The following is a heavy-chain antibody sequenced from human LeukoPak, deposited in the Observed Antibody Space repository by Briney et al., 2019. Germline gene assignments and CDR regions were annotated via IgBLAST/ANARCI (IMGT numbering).Heavy chain of an antibody. CDR2: ISGSGGST. CDR1: GFTFSSYG. V-gene: IGHV3-23*01. D-gene: IGHD3-10*01. J-gene: IGHJ6*03. Sequence: GSLRLSCAASGFTFSSYGMSWVRQAPGKGLEWVSAISGSGGSTYYADSVKGRFTISRDNSKNTLYLQMNSLKAEDTAVYYCAKAQGSGSYFQYYYNYMDVWGKGTTVTISS. CDR3: AKAQGSGSYFQYYYNYMDV.